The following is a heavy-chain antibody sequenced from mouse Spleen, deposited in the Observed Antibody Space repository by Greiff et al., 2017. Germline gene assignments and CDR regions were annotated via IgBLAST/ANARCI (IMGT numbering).Heavy chain of an antibody. Sequence: DVMLVESGGGLVKPGGSLKLSCAASGFTFSDYGMHWVRQAPEKGLEWVAYISSGSSTIYYADTVKGRFTISRDNAKNTLFLQMTSLRSEDTAMYYCARRYSTTVVATGYYFDYWGQGTTLTVSS. V-gene: IGHV5-17*01. CDR2: ISSGSSTI. J-gene: IGHJ2*01. CDR1: GFTFSDYG. D-gene: IGHD1-1*01. CDR3: ARRYSTTVVATGYYFDY.